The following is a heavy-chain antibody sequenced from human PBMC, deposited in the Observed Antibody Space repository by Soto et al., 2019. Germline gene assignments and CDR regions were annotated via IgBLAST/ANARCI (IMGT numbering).Heavy chain of an antibody. V-gene: IGHV3-74*01. CDR1: GFTFSNYW. D-gene: IGHD1-1*01. Sequence: EVQLVESGGGLVQSGGSLRLSCAASGFTFSNYWMVWVRQAPGKGLVWVSRINNDGTGIRYADSVKGRFTISRDNGKNTVYLQMNSLRGVDTAVSYCATSPSVPGNDWGQGTLVTVSS. CDR3: ATSPSVPGND. J-gene: IGHJ4*02. CDR2: INNDGTGI.